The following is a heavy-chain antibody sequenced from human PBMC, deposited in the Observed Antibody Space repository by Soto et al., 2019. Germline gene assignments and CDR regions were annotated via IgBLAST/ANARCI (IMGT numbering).Heavy chain of an antibody. CDR3: ARVADFCDPYYYYGMDV. CDR2: ISCSTSYI. V-gene: IGHV3-21*01. J-gene: IGHJ6*02. Sequence: EVQLVESGRGLVKPGGSLRLSCAASGFTFSSYSMNWVRQAPGKGLEWVSSISCSTSYIYYADSVKGRFTISRDNAKNSLHLQMNSLRAEDTAVYYCARVADFCDPYYYYGMDVWGQVTTVTVSS. CDR1: GFTFSSYS. D-gene: IGHD2-21*01.